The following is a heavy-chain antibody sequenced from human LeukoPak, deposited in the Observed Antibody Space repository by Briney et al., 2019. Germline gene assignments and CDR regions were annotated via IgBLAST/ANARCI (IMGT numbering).Heavy chain of an antibody. CDR1: GGSISSYY. CDR2: IYYSGST. CDR3: ARVNWSGYDFRGAFDI. Sequence: SETLSLTCTVSGGSISSYYWSWIRQPPGKGLEWMGYIYYSGSTNYNPSLKSRVTISVDTSKNQFSLKLSSVTAADTAVYYCARVNWSGYDFRGAFDIWGQGTMVTVSS. V-gene: IGHV4-59*01. J-gene: IGHJ3*02. D-gene: IGHD5-12*01.